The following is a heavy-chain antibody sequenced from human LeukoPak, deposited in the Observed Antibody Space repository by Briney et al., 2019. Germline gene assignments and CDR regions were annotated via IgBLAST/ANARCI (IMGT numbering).Heavy chain of an antibody. J-gene: IGHJ4*02. Sequence: ASVKVSCKASGYTFTTYDINWVRQAPGQGLEWMGIINPSGGSTSYAQKFQGRVTMTRDTSTSTVYMELSSLRSEDTAVYYCATDSSGYYYVGWGQGTLVTVSS. CDR3: ATDSSGYYYVG. D-gene: IGHD3-22*01. V-gene: IGHV1-46*01. CDR1: GYTFTTYD. CDR2: INPSGGST.